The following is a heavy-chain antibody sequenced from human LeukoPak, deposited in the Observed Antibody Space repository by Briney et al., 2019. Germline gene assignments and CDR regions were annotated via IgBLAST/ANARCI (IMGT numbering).Heavy chain of an antibody. CDR2: ISSSGSTI. Sequence: GGSLRLSCAASGFTFSSYAMSWVRQAPGKGLEWVSYISSSGSTIYYADSVKGRFTISRDNAKNSLYLQMNSLRVEDTAVYYCAKGKTGAGTGGHNFDYWGQGTLVTVSS. V-gene: IGHV3-48*04. CDR1: GFTFSSYA. D-gene: IGHD6-19*01. J-gene: IGHJ4*02. CDR3: AKGKTGAGTGGHNFDY.